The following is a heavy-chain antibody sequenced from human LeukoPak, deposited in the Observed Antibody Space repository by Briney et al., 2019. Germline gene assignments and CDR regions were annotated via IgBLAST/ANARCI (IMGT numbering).Heavy chain of an antibody. Sequence: GGSLRLSCAASGFTFSSYWMHWVRQAPGRGLVWVSGISSDGRTTTYADSVKGRFTISRDNAKNTLYLQMNSLRAEDTAVYYCARDRASHFDYWGQGTLVTVSS. D-gene: IGHD3-10*01. V-gene: IGHV3-74*03. CDR1: GFTFSSYW. J-gene: IGHJ4*02. CDR3: ARDRASHFDY. CDR2: ISSDGRTT.